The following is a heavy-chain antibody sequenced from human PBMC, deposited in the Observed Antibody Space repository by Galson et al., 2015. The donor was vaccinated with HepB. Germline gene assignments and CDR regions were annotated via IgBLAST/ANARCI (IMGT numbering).Heavy chain of an antibody. CDR1: GLTFRRYS. CDR2: ISSSSSTI. D-gene: IGHD1-26*01. CDR3: PVSGSYSTFDI. Sequence: LRLSCAASGLTFRRYSMNWVRQAPGKGLEWVSYISSSSSTIYYADSVKGRFTISRDNAKNSLYLQMNSLRAEDTAVYYCPVSGSYSTFDIWGQGTMVTVSS. V-gene: IGHV3-48*04. J-gene: IGHJ3*02.